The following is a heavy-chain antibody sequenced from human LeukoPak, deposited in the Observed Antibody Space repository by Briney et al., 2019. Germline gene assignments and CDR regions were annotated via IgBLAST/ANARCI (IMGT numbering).Heavy chain of an antibody. Sequence: ASVKVSCKASGGTFSSYAISWVRLAPGQGLEWMGGIIPIFGTANYAQKFQGRVTITTDESTSTAYMELTSLRSEDTAVYYCAREVVVVVAAMRNGNWFDPWGQGTLVTVSS. CDR1: GGTFSSYA. D-gene: IGHD2-15*01. CDR3: AREVVVVVAAMRNGNWFDP. CDR2: IIPIFGTA. J-gene: IGHJ5*02. V-gene: IGHV1-69*05.